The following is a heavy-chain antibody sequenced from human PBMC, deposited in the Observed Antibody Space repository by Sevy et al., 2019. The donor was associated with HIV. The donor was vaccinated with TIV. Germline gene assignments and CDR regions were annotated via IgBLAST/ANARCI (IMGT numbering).Heavy chain of an antibody. Sequence: GGSLRLSCAASGFTFSSYAMSWVRQAPGKGLEWVSAISGSGGSTYYADSVKGRFTISRDNSKNTLYLQMNSLRAEDTAVYFCAKDRRDYVEGWFDPWGQGTLVTVSS. CDR2: ISGSGGST. V-gene: IGHV3-23*01. J-gene: IGHJ5*02. D-gene: IGHD4-17*01. CDR1: GFTFSSYA. CDR3: AKDRRDYVEGWFDP.